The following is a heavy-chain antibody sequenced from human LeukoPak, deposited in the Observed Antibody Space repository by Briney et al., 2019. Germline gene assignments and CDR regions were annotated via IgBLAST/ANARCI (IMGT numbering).Heavy chain of an antibody. V-gene: IGHV3-23*01. CDR3: AKWRRYCSGGSCYEGDYGLDV. CDR1: GFTFSGYA. Sequence: PGGSLRLSCAASGFTFSGYAMSWVRQAPGKGLEWVSDISGSGPNTYYAGSVKGRFTISRDNSKNTLDLQMNSLRAEDTAIYYCAKWRRYCSGGSCYEGDYGLDVWGQGTTVTVSS. J-gene: IGHJ6*02. D-gene: IGHD2-15*01. CDR2: ISGSGPNT.